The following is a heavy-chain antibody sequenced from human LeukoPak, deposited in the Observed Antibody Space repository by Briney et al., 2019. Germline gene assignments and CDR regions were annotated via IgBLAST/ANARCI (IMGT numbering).Heavy chain of an antibody. V-gene: IGHV3-30*04. CDR2: ISFDGSNK. J-gene: IGHJ4*02. D-gene: IGHD3-10*01. CDR1: GSTFNKYA. Sequence: PGGSLRLSCVASGSTFNKYAIHWVRQAPGKGLEWVAVISFDGSNKYYADSVKGRITISRDNAKNTVFLQMNNLRAEDTAVYYCVRDIREYDFWGQGTLVTVSS. CDR3: VRDIREYDF.